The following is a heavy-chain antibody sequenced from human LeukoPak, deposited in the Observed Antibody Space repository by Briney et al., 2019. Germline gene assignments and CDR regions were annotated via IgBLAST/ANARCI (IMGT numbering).Heavy chain of an antibody. J-gene: IGHJ4*02. D-gene: IGHD3-22*01. CDR2: IIPIFGTA. CDR3: ARGGYYDSGGYFDY. Sequence: ASVKVSCKASGGTFSSYAISWVRQAPGQGLEWMGGIIPIFGTANYAQKFQGRVTITTDESTSTAYMELSSLRSEDTAVYYCARGGYYDSGGYFDYWGQGTLVTVSS. CDR1: GGTFSSYA. V-gene: IGHV1-69*05.